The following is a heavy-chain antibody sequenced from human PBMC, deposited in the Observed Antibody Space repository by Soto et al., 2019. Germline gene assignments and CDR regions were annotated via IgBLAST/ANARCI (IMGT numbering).Heavy chain of an antibody. CDR1: GGTFSSYA. V-gene: IGHV1-69*06. J-gene: IGHJ4*02. CDR3: ARVPQGYSYGSTSNYYFDX. Sequence: ASVKVSCKASGGTFSSYAISWVRQAPGQGLEWMGGIIPIFGTANYAQKFQGRVTITADKSTSTAYMELSSLRSEETAVYYCARVPQGYSYGSTSNYYFDXWGQGTLVTVSX. CDR2: IIPIFGTA. D-gene: IGHD5-18*01.